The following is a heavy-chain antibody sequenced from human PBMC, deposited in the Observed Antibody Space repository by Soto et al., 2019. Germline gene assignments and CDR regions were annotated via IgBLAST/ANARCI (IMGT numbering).Heavy chain of an antibody. CDR1: GGTFSSYA. CDR2: IIPIFGTA. J-gene: IGHJ5*02. V-gene: IGHV1-69*13. CDR3: ARLGRRYYDFWSGPNWFDP. Sequence: GASVKVSCKASGGTFSSYAISWVRQAPGQGLEWMGGIIPIFGTANYAQKFQGRVTITADESTSTAYMELSSLRSEDTAVYYCARLGRRYYDFWSGPNWFDPWGQGTLVTVSS. D-gene: IGHD3-3*01.